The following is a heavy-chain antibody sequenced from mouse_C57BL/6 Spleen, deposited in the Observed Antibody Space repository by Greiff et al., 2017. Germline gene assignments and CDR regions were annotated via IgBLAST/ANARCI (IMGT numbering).Heavy chain of an antibody. V-gene: IGHV1-52*01. CDR1: GYTFTSYW. CDR2: INPSDSET. D-gene: IGHD2-5*01. CDR3: GYSNPYYFDY. J-gene: IGHJ2*01. Sequence: QVQLQQPGAELVRPGSSVKLSCKASGYTFTSYWMHWVKQRPIQGLEWIGNINPSDSETHYNQKFKDKATLTVDKSSSTAYMQLSSLTSEDSAVYYCGYSNPYYFDYWGQGTTLTVSS.